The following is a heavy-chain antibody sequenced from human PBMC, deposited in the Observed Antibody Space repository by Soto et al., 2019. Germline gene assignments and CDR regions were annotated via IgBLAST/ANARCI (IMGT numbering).Heavy chain of an antibody. J-gene: IGHJ4*02. CDR2: IYPGDSDT. V-gene: IGHV5-51*01. Sequence: GESLKISCKGSGYSFTSYWIGWVRQMPGKGLEWMGIIYPGDSDTRYSPSFQGQVTISADKSISTAYLQWGSLKASDTAMYYCARLPYYYDSSGPGYFDYWGQGTLVTVSS. D-gene: IGHD3-22*01. CDR3: ARLPYYYDSSGPGYFDY. CDR1: GYSFTSYW.